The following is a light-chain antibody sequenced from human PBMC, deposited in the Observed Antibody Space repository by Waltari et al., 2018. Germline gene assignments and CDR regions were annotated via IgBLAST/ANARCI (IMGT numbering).Light chain of an antibody. CDR3: QQRSNWSPEVT. V-gene: IGKV3-11*01. CDR2: DAS. Sequence: EIVLTQSPATLSSSPGERATLSCRASQSVSSYLAWYQQKPGQAPRLLIYDASNRATGIPARFSGSGSGTDFTLTISSLEPEDFAVYYCQQRSNWSPEVTFGGGTKVEIK. J-gene: IGKJ4*01. CDR1: QSVSSY.